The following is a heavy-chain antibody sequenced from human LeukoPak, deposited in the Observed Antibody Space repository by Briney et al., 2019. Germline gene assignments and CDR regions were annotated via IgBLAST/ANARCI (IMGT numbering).Heavy chain of an antibody. V-gene: IGHV4-34*01. Sequence: SETLSLTCAVYGGSFSGYYWSWIRQPPGKGLEWIGEINHSGGTNYNPSLKSRVTISVDTSKNQFSLKLSSVTAADTAVYYCALSEYQLLCDYWGQGTLVTVSS. CDR3: ALSEYQLLCDY. J-gene: IGHJ4*02. CDR2: INHSGGT. D-gene: IGHD2-2*01. CDR1: GGSFSGYY.